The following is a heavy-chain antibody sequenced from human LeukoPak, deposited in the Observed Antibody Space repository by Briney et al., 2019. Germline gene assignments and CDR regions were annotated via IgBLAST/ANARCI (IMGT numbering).Heavy chain of an antibody. J-gene: IGHJ4*02. CDR1: GGTFSSYA. CDR3: AREYCSGGGCYSEFDY. D-gene: IGHD2-15*01. V-gene: IGHV1-69*05. CDR2: IIPIFGTA. Sequence: SVKVSCKASGGTFSSYAISWVRQAPGQGLEWMGGIIPIFGTANYAQKFQGRVTITTDESTSTAYMELSSLRSEDTAVYYCAREYCSGGGCYSEFDYWGQGTLVTVSS.